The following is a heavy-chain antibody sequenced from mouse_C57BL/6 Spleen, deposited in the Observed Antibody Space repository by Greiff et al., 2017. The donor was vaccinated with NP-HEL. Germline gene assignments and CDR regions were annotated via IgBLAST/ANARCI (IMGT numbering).Heavy chain of an antibody. CDR3: AKNGLGSYYFDY. D-gene: IGHD4-1*01. J-gene: IGHJ2*01. Sequence: QVQLQQSGPGLVQPSQSLSITCTVSGFSLTSYGVHWVRQSPGKGLEWLGVICRGGSTDYNAAFISRLSITKDNSKSQVFFKMNSLQADDTAIYYCAKNGLGSYYFDYWGQGTTLTVSS. CDR2: ICRGGST. CDR1: GFSLTSYG. V-gene: IGHV2-5*01.